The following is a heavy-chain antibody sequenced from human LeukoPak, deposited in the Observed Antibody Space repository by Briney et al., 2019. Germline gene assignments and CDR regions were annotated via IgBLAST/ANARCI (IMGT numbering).Heavy chain of an antibody. CDR3: ASDGSGSYDYYYYMDV. Sequence: SETLSLTCTVSGGSISSGSYYWSWIRQPAGKGLEWIGRIYTSGSTNYNPSLKSRVTISVDTSKNQFSLKLSSVTAADTAVYYCASDGSGSYDYYYYMDVWGKGTTVTVSS. CDR2: IYTSGST. J-gene: IGHJ6*03. CDR1: GGSISSGSYY. D-gene: IGHD3-10*01. V-gene: IGHV4-61*02.